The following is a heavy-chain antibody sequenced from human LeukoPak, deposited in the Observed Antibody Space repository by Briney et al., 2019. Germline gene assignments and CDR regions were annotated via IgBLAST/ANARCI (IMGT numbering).Heavy chain of an antibody. V-gene: IGHV1-2*02. CDR1: GYTFTGYY. J-gene: IGHJ6*03. CDR3: ARDLNGSGSYYKSAWANYYYYYYMDV. D-gene: IGHD3-10*01. Sequence: GASVKVSCKASGYTFTGYYMHWVRQAPGQGLEWMGWINPNSGGTNYAQKFQGRVTMTRDTSISTAYMELSRLRSDDTAVYYCARDLNGSGSYYKSAWANYYYYYYMDVWGKGTTVTISS. CDR2: INPNSGGT.